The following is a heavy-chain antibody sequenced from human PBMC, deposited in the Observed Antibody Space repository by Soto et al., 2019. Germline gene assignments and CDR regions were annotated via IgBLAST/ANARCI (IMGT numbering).Heavy chain of an antibody. V-gene: IGHV3-33*01. CDR1: GFTFSSYG. CDR3: AREGSVYYYGSGSRVDWFDP. Sequence: GGSLRLSCAASGFTFSSYGMHWVRQAPGKGLEWVAVIWYDGSNKYYADSVKGRFTISRDNSKNTLYLKMNSLRAEDTAVYYCAREGSVYYYGSGSRVDWFDPWGQGTLVTVSS. CDR2: IWYDGSNK. J-gene: IGHJ5*02. D-gene: IGHD3-10*01.